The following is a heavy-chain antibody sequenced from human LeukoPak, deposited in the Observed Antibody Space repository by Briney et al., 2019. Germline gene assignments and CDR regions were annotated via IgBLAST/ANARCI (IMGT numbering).Heavy chain of an antibody. Sequence: GGSLRLSCAASGFTFSSYSMNWVRQAPGKGLEWVSSISSSSSYIYYADSVKGRFTISRDNAKNSLYLQMNSLRAEDTAVYYCARGETPIAAAGIRYWGQGTLVTVSS. V-gene: IGHV3-21*01. D-gene: IGHD6-13*01. CDR1: GFTFSSYS. CDR3: ARGETPIAAAGIRY. CDR2: ISSSSSYI. J-gene: IGHJ4*02.